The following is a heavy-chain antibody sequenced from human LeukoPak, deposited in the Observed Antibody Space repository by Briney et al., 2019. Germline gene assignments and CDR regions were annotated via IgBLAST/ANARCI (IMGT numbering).Heavy chain of an antibody. J-gene: IGHJ4*02. CDR1: GFTVSSNY. CDR3: VTDDGAGDNFNY. Sequence: GGSLRLSCAASGFTVSSNYMTWVRQAPGKGLEWVSLIYSSAVTDYADSVKGRFTISVDNSKNMMYLQMNSLRAEDTAVYYCVTDDGAGDNFNYWGQGTLVTVSS. CDR2: IYSSAVT. V-gene: IGHV3-53*01. D-gene: IGHD7-27*01.